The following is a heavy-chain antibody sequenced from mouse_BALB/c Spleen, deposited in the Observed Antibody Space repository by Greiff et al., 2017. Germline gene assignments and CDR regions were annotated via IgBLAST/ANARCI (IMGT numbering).Heavy chain of an antibody. CDR3: ARDGRLGDLAY. CDR2: ISSGGSYT. V-gene: IGHV5-9-4*01. J-gene: IGHJ3*01. CDR1: GFTFSSYA. D-gene: IGHD3-2*02. Sequence: EVQRVESGGGLVKPGGSLKLSCAASGFTFSSYAMSWVRQSPEKRLEWVAEISSGGSYTYYPDNVTGRFTISRDNAKNTLYLEMSSLRSEDTAMYYCARDGRLGDLAYWGQGTLVTVSA.